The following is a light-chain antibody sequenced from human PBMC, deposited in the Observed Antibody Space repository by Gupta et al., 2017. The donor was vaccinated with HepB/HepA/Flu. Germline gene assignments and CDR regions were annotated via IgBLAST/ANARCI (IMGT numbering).Light chain of an antibody. Sequence: DVQLTQYPSFLSASVGDRVTIICRASQGISRYFAWYHQKPGKAPKLLIYAASTLQSGVPSRFRGRGSGTEFTHTISSQQPEDFATYYCQQLNSYPRTFGGGTKVEIK. J-gene: IGKJ4*01. CDR3: QQLNSYPRT. CDR2: AAS. CDR1: QGISRY. V-gene: IGKV1-9*01.